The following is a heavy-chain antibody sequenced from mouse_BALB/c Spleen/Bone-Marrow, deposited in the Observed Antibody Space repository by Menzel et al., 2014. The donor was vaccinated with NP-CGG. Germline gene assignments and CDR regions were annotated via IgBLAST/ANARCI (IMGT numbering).Heavy chain of an antibody. D-gene: IGHD2-4*01. V-gene: IGHV1-15*01. Sequence: QVQLQQPGAELVRPGASVTLSCKASGYTFTDYEMHWVKQTPVHGLEWIGAIDPETGGTADNQKFRGKATLTADKSSSTAYMELRSLTSEDSAVYYCTSRTPYYDSRYYYTMDYWGQGTSVTVSS. CDR3: TSRTPYYDSRYYYTMDY. CDR1: GYTFTDYE. J-gene: IGHJ4*01. CDR2: IDPETGGT.